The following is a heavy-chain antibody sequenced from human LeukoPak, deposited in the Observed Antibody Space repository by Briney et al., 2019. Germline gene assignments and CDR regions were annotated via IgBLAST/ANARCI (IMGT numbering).Heavy chain of an antibody. Sequence: EASVKVSFKASGYTFTSYYMHWVRQAPGQGLEWMGIINPSGGSTSYAQKFQGRVTMTRDTSTSTVYMEVSSLRSEDTAVYYCARGTANFWSGYSSHFDYWGQGTLVTVSS. V-gene: IGHV1-46*01. J-gene: IGHJ4*02. D-gene: IGHD3-3*01. CDR1: GYTFTSYY. CDR2: INPSGGST. CDR3: ARGTANFWSGYSSHFDY.